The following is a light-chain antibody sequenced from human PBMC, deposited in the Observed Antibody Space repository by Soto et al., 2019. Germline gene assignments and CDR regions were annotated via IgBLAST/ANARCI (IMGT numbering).Light chain of an antibody. Sequence: LNCRASQSVSSYSAWHQQKPGQAPRLLIYGASTRATGIPARFSGSGSGTEFTLTISSLQSEDSAVYYCQQYNIYLTFGEGARREIK. J-gene: IGKJ5*01. CDR1: QSVSSY. CDR3: QQYNIYLT. CDR2: GAS. V-gene: IGKV3-15*01.